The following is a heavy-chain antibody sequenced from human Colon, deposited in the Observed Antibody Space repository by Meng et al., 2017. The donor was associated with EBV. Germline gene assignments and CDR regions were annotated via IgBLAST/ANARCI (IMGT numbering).Heavy chain of an antibody. J-gene: IGHJ4*02. V-gene: IGHV4-30-4*03. D-gene: IGHD4-17*01. CDR2: IYHSGRT. Sequence: QVPLQESGPGLVXPXXXXSLTCTVSGGSISSGDYYWSWIRQPPGKGLEWIGEIYHSGRTNYNPSVKSRVSMSVDKSQNHFSLRLSSVTAADTAVYYCTTLYGDSISWGQGTLVTVSS. CDR3: TTLYGDSIS. CDR1: GGSISSGDYY.